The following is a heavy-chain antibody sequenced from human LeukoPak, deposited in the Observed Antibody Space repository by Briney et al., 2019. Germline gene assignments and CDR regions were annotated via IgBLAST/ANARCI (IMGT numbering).Heavy chain of an antibody. D-gene: IGHD3-10*01. CDR1: GGSFSGYY. CDR3: ERGPPKSQNLWLLPYAVDY. J-gene: IGHJ4*02. CDR2: INHSGST. V-gene: IGHV4-34*01. Sequence: SETLSLTCAVYGGSFSGYYWSWIRQPPGKGLEWIEEINHSGSTNYNPSLRSRVTISVDTSKNQFSLKLSSVTAADTAVYHCERGPPKSQNLWLLPYAVDYLGQGTLVTVSS.